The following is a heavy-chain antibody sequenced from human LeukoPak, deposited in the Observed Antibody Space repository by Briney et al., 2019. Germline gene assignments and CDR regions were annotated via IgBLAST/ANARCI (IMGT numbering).Heavy chain of an antibody. CDR3: ARIVPAAPLYYYYYMDI. CDR2: INPSGGST. Sequence: GASVKVSCKASGYTFTSYYMHWVRQAPGQGLEWMGIINPSGGSTSYAQKFQGRVTMTRDTSTSTVYMELSSLRAEDTAVYYCARIVPAAPLYYYYYMDIWGKGTTVTVSS. J-gene: IGHJ6*03. V-gene: IGHV1-46*01. CDR1: GYTFTSYY. D-gene: IGHD2-2*01.